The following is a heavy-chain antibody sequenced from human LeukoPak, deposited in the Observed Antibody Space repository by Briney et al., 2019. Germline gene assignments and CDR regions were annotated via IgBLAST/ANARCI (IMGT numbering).Heavy chain of an antibody. V-gene: IGHV1-24*01. CDR2: FDPEDGET. D-gene: IGHD3-22*01. Sequence: GASVKVSCKVSGYTLTELSMHWVRQAPGKGLEWMGGFDPEDGETIYAQKFQGRVTMTEDTSTDTAYMELSSLRSEDTAVYYCATDSSGNYYTPPSFDYWGQGSLVTVSS. CDR3: ATDSSGNYYTPPSFDY. J-gene: IGHJ4*02. CDR1: GYTLTELS.